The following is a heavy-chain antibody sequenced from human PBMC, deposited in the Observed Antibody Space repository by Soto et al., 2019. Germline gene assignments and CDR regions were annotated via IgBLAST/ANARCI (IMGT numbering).Heavy chain of an antibody. CDR3: AREDTIFGVVSRVNYYYYMDV. V-gene: IGHV1-69*04. CDR2: IIPILGIA. CDR1: GGTFSSYT. D-gene: IGHD3-3*01. J-gene: IGHJ6*03. Sequence: SVKVSCKASGGTFSSYTISWVRQAPGQGLEWMGRIIPILGIANYAQKFQGRVTITADKSTSTAYIELSSLRSEDTAVYYCAREDTIFGVVSRVNYYYYMDVWGKGTTVTVSS.